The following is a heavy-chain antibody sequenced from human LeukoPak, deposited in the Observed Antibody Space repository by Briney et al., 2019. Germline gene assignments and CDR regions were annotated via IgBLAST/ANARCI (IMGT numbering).Heavy chain of an antibody. CDR1: GYTFTSDG. V-gene: IGHV1-18*01. CDR2: ISAYNGNT. CDR3: ARIAAAGTHWFDP. Sequence: ASVKVSCKASGYTFTSDGISWVRQAPRQGLEWMGWISAYNGNTNYAQKLQGRVTMTTDTSTSTAYMERRSLRSADTAVYSCARIAAAGTHWFDPWGQGTLVTVSS. D-gene: IGHD6-13*01. J-gene: IGHJ5*02.